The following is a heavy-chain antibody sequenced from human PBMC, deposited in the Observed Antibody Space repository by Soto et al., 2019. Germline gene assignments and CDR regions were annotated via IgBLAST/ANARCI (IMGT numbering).Heavy chain of an antibody. V-gene: IGHV3-23*01. J-gene: IGHJ2*01. CDR3: VKKSIGTVTNPVYWYFDL. Sequence: EVQLLESGGGLVQPGGSLRLSCAASGFTFISYAMSWVRQAPGKGLEWVSGTSGGGDVAFYADSVKGRFTISRDNSKNTLYLQMNSLRAEDTALYYCVKKSIGTVTNPVYWYFDLWGRGTLVTFSS. CDR1: GFTFISYA. D-gene: IGHD4-17*01. CDR2: TSGGGDVA.